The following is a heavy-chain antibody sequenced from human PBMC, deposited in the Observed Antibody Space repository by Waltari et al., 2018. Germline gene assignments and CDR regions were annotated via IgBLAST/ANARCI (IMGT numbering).Heavy chain of an antibody. D-gene: IGHD7-27*01. CDR3: ARDNWGPAY. CDR2: INSDGSDS. CDR1: GLNFGSVW. J-gene: IGHJ4*02. V-gene: IGHV3-74*01. Sequence: EVQLVESGGGLVQPGGSLRLTCPASGLNFGSVWMHWVRQAPGKGPVWVSRINSDGSDSDYAHSVKGRFTISLANDKDTLYLQMNSLRADDTAVYYCARDNWGPAYWGQGTLVTVPS.